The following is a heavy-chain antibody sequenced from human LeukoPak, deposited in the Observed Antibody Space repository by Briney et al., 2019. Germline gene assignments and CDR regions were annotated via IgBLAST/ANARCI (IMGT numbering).Heavy chain of an antibody. D-gene: IGHD3-16*01. J-gene: IGHJ4*02. CDR2: IYYSGST. Sequence: SETLSLTCTVSGGSISSGGYYWSWIRQHPGKGLEWIGYIYYSGSTYYNPSLKSRVTISVDTSKNQFSPKLSSVTAADTAVYYCARHDMIHYYDYWGQGTLVTVSS. CDR3: ARHDMIHYYDY. V-gene: IGHV4-39*01. CDR1: GGSISSGGYY.